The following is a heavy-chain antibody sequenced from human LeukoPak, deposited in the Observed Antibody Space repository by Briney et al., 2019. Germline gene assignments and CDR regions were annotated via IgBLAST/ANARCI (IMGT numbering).Heavy chain of an antibody. CDR1: GFTFSDYY. D-gene: IGHD1-14*01. Sequence: PGGSLRLSCAASGFTFSDYYMSWIRQAPGKGLEWVSYISSSGSTIYYADSVKGRFTISRDNAKNSLYLQMNSLRAEDTALYHCARNPGPVNWFDPWGQGTLVTVSS. J-gene: IGHJ5*02. CDR2: ISSSGSTI. CDR3: ARNPGPVNWFDP. V-gene: IGHV3-11*01.